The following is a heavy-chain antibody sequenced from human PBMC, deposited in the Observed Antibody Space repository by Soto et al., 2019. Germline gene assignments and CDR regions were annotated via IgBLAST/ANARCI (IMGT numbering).Heavy chain of an antibody. CDR1: GYTFTSYG. Sequence: ASVKVSCKASGYTFTSYGISWVRQAPGQGLEWMGRISAYNGNTNYAQKLQGRVTMTTDTSTSTAYMELRSLRSDDTAVYYCARVDCSGGSCYGVLDYWGQGTLVTVSS. CDR3: ARVDCSGGSCYGVLDY. CDR2: ISAYNGNT. J-gene: IGHJ4*02. D-gene: IGHD2-15*01. V-gene: IGHV1-18*01.